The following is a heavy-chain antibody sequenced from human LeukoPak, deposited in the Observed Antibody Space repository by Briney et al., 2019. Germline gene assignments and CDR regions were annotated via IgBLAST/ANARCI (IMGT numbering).Heavy chain of an antibody. D-gene: IGHD3-22*01. CDR1: GYTFTDYY. Sequence: ASVKGSCKASGYTFTDYYVHWVRQAPGQGLEWMGWINPNSGDTSYVQKFQGGVTITSDTSISTADMELRRLTSDDTAAYYCARGRYYDTSGPSWRDYYYMAVWGRGTTVTVSS. V-gene: IGHV1-2*02. CDR2: INPNSGDT. J-gene: IGHJ6*03. CDR3: ARGRYYDTSGPSWRDYYYMAV.